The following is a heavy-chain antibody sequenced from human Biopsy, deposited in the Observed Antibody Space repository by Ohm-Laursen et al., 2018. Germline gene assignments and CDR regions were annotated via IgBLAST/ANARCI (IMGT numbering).Heavy chain of an antibody. J-gene: IGHJ4*02. Sequence: GTLSLTCAVSGVSISSYFWSWIRQPLGKGLEWIGYVSYSGNTKYNPSLKSRVIISADTSKNQFSLKLSFVTAADTAMYYCAAYYYDSSGYFYAFHYWGQGTLVTVSS. CDR1: GVSISSYF. D-gene: IGHD3-22*01. V-gene: IGHV4-59*08. CDR2: VSYSGNT. CDR3: AAYYYDSSGYFYAFHY.